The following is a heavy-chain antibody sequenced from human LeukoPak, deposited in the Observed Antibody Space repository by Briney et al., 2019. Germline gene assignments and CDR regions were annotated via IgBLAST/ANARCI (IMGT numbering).Heavy chain of an antibody. CDR2: INPNSCVT. D-gene: IGHD1-26*01. J-gene: IGHJ4*02. V-gene: IGHV1-2*02. Sequence: ASVKVSCKASGYTFTGYYVHWVRQAPGQGLEWMGWINPNSCVTDYAQKFQPSVTMTRDTSISTAYMALSRLSSDDTAVYYCARVSVITHDNGSPDYFAYWGQGTLLTVSS. CDR3: ARVSVITHDNGSPDYFAY. CDR1: GYTFTGYY.